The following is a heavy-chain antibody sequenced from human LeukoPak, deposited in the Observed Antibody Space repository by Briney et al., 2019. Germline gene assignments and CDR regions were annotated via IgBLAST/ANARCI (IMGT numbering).Heavy chain of an antibody. Sequence: GGSLRLSCAASGFTFSSYEMNWVRQAPGKGLEWVSYISSSGSTIYYADSVKGRFTISRDNAKNSLYLQMNSLRAEDTAVYYCARDPMITFGGVIVHHFDYWGQGTLVTVSS. CDR3: ARDPMITFGGVIVHHFDY. V-gene: IGHV3-48*03. CDR1: GFTFSSYE. D-gene: IGHD3-16*02. CDR2: ISSSGSTI. J-gene: IGHJ4*02.